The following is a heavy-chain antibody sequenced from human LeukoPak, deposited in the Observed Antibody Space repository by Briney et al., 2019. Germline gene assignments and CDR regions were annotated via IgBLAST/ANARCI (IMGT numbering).Heavy chain of an antibody. Sequence: ASVKVSCKASGYTFTGYYMHWVRQAPGQGLEWMGWINPNSGGTNYAQKFQGRVTMTRDTSISTAYMELSRLRSDDTAVYYCARLDSSGYYYHPYFDYWGQGTLVTVSS. J-gene: IGHJ4*02. CDR3: ARLDSSGYYYHPYFDY. CDR2: INPNSGGT. V-gene: IGHV1-2*02. D-gene: IGHD3-22*01. CDR1: GYTFTGYY.